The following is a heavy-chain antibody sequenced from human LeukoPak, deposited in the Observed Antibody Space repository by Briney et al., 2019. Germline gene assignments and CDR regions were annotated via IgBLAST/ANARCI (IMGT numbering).Heavy chain of an antibody. V-gene: IGHV4-59*01. D-gene: IGHD3-22*01. CDR2: IYYSGST. J-gene: IGHJ4*02. Sequence: SETLSLTCTVSGDSISSYYRTWIRKPPGKGREWIGYIYYSGSTNYNPSLKSRVSISIDTSKNQFSLKLSSVTAADTAVYYCARGYHDFSGYWLSYFDYWGQGTLVTVSS. CDR3: ARGYHDFSGYWLSYFDY. CDR1: GDSISSYY.